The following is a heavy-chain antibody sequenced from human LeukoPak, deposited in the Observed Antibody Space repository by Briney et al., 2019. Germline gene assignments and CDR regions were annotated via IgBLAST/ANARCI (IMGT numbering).Heavy chain of an antibody. CDR3: ARGFASPRSPGLLYFDY. Sequence: SETLSLTCAVYGEPFRDFYWTWIRQPPGKGLEWIGEITHSGSTNYNPSLKSRLTISVDTYKNQFSLKLDSVTAADTAVYYCARGFASPRSPGLLYFDYWGQGTLVPVSS. D-gene: IGHD1-26*01. V-gene: IGHV4-34*01. CDR2: ITHSGST. CDR1: GEPFRDFY. J-gene: IGHJ4*02.